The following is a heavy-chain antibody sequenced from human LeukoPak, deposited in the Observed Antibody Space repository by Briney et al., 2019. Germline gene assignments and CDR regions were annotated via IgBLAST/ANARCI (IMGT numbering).Heavy chain of an antibody. J-gene: IGHJ4*02. Sequence: GGSLRLSCAASGFTFSSYAMSWVRQAPGKGLEWVSAISGSGGSTYYADSVKGRFTISRDNSKNTLYLQMNSLRAEDTAVYYCGKEGDMVATIRGVFDYGGEEPLVPVSS. CDR3: GKEGDMVATIRGVFDY. CDR1: GFTFSSYA. V-gene: IGHV3-23*01. D-gene: IGHD5-12*01. CDR2: ISGSGGST.